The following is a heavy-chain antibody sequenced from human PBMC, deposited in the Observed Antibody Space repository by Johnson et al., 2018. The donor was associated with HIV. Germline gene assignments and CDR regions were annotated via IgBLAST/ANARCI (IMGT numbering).Heavy chain of an antibody. CDR3: APIAAHHDAFDI. J-gene: IGHJ3*02. Sequence: DYYMSWVRQAPGKGLEWVSGISWNNVRIGYADSVKGRFTISRDNSKNTLYLQMNSLRAEDTAVYYCAPIAAHHDAFDIWGQGTMVTVSS. V-gene: IGHV3-9*01. D-gene: IGHD6-6*01. CDR2: ISWNNVRI. CDR1: DYY.